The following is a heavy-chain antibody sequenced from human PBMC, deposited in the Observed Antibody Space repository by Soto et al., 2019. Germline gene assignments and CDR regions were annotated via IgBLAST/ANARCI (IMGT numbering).Heavy chain of an antibody. CDR2: ISGSGDST. CDR1: GFTFSNYA. D-gene: IGHD3-3*01. Sequence: GGSLRLSCAGSGFTFSNYAMSWVRQAPGKGLEWVSAISGSGDSTYYANSVKGRFTISRDNSKNTLYLQMNSLRAEDTAVYYCAKDTPQEWLLVFHYWGQGTLVTVSS. V-gene: IGHV3-23*01. J-gene: IGHJ4*02. CDR3: AKDTPQEWLLVFHY.